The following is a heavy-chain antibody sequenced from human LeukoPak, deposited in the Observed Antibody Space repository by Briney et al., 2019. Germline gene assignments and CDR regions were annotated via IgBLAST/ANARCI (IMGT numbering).Heavy chain of an antibody. Sequence: PSETLSLTCTVSGGSISSHYWSWIRQPPGKGLEWIGYIFYSGSTNYNPSLKSRVTMSADTSKKQFSLKLNSVTAADTAVYYCARGVYGSVDAFDIWDQGTMVTVSS. CDR2: IFYSGST. CDR3: ARGVYGSVDAFDI. D-gene: IGHD6-19*01. CDR1: GGSISSHY. V-gene: IGHV4-59*11. J-gene: IGHJ3*02.